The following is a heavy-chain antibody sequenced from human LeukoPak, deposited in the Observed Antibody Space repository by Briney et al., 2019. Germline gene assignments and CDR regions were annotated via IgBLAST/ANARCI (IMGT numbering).Heavy chain of an antibody. J-gene: IGHJ5*02. CDR1: GGTFSSYA. V-gene: IGHV1-69*04. CDR3: ARAPWYYDSSGYYAPGWFDP. D-gene: IGHD3-22*01. CDR2: IIPILGIA. Sequence: SVKVSYKASGGTFSSYAISWVRQAPGQGLDWMGRIIPILGIANYAQKFQGRVTITADKSTSTAYMELSSLRSEDTAVYYCARAPWYYDSSGYYAPGWFDPWGQGTLVTVSS.